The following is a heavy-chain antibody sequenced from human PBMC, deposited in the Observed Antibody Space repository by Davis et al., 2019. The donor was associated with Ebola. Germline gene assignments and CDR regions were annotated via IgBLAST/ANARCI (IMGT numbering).Heavy chain of an antibody. CDR2: ISDGGTT. D-gene: IGHD6-19*01. V-gene: IGHV3-53*01. J-gene: IGHJ4*02. CDR3: AKDGERSSGWLIVYFDY. CDR1: GFSVSNSH. Sequence: GGSLRLSCAASGFSVSNSHMSWVRQGPGKGLEWVAGISDGGTTYHVDPVQGRFTVSRDDSKNTLYLQMHSLRAEDTAVYYCAKDGERSSGWLIVYFDYWGQGTLVTVSS.